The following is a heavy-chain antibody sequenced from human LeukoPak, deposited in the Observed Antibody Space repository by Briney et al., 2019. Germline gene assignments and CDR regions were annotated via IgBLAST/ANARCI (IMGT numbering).Heavy chain of an antibody. Sequence: GESLKISCKGSGYSFTSYWIGWVRQMPVNGLECMGVIYPGDSDTRYSPSFQGQVTISADKSISTAYLQWSSLKASDTAMFFFTQKTAYDILTGYPDYWGQGTLVTVSS. CDR1: GYSFTSYW. CDR2: IYPGDSDT. D-gene: IGHD3-9*01. CDR3: TQKTAYDILTGYPDY. V-gene: IGHV5-51*01. J-gene: IGHJ4*02.